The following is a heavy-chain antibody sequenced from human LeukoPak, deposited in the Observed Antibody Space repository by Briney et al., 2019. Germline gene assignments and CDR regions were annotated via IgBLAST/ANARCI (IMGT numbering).Heavy chain of an antibody. CDR2: ISSSSSTI. D-gene: IGHD1-26*01. CDR1: GFTFSTYS. J-gene: IGHJ4*02. V-gene: IGHV3-48*01. CDR3: AKEVGRVGYYFDY. Sequence: GGSLRLSCAASGFTFSTYSMNWVRQAPGKGLEWVSYISSSSSTIYYADSVKGRFTISRDNSKNTLYLQMNSLRAEDTAVYYCAKEVGRVGYYFDYWGQGTLVTVSS.